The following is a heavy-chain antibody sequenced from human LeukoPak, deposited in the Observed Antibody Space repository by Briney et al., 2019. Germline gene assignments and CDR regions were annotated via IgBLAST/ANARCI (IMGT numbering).Heavy chain of an antibody. D-gene: IGHD4-17*01. V-gene: IGHV4-38-2*02. CDR2: IYSSGST. J-gene: IGHJ4*01. CDR1: GYSISSGYC. Sequence: SETLSLTCTVSGYSISSGYCWGWVRQPPGKGLEWIGYIYSSGSTNYNPSLESRVTISVDTSKNQFSLKLNSVTAADTAVYYCARMGNLATVTTDYWGHGTLVTVSS. CDR3: ARMGNLATVTTDY.